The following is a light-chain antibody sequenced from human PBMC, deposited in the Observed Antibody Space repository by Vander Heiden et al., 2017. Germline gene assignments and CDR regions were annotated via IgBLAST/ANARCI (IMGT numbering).Light chain of an antibody. V-gene: IGLV2-14*01. CDR2: DVS. CDR1: SSDVGGYNY. CDR3: SSYTSSSTLVV. J-gene: IGLJ1*01. Sequence: QSALTQPASVSGSPGQSITFSCTGTSSDVGGYNYVSWYQQQPGKAPKLMIYDVSNRPSGVSNRFSGSKSGNTASLTISGLQAEDEADYYCSSYTSSSTLVVFGTGTKVTVL.